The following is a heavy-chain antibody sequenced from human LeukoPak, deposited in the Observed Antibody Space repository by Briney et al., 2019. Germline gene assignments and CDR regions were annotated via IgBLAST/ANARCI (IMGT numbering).Heavy chain of an antibody. CDR2: INSDGSST. V-gene: IGHV3-74*01. Sequence: PGGSLRLSCAASGFTFSSYWMHWVRQAPGKGLVWVSRINSDGSSTSYADSVKGRFTISRDNAKNTLYLQMNSLRAEDTAVYYCARDHEYSSSSYYYYYYMDVWGKGTTVTVSS. CDR3: ARDHEYSSSSYYYYYYMDV. CDR1: GFTFSSYW. D-gene: IGHD6-6*01. J-gene: IGHJ6*03.